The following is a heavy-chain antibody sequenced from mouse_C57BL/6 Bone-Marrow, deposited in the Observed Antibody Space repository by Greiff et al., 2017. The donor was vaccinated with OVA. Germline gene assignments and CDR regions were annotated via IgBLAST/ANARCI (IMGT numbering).Heavy chain of an antibody. CDR2: IYPGDGGT. J-gene: IGHJ3*01. CDR3: ARGRVTAWFAY. CDR1: GYAFSSSW. V-gene: IGHV1-82*01. D-gene: IGHD2-13*01. Sequence: QVQLQQSGPELVKPGASVKISCKASGYAFSSSWMNWVKQRPGKGLEWIGRIYPGDGGTNYNGKFKGKATLTADQSSSTAYMQLSSLTSEDSAVYFCARGRVTAWFAYWGQGTLVTVSA.